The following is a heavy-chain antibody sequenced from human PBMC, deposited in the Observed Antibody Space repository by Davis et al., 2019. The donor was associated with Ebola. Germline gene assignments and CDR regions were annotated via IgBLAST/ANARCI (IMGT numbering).Heavy chain of an antibody. V-gene: IGHV6-1*01. D-gene: IGHD6-19*01. CDR3: ARDKGGGWYATGYYFDY. CDR1: GDSVSSNSAA. J-gene: IGHJ4*02. Sequence: SQTLSLTCAISGDSVSSNSAAWNWIRQSPSRGLEWLGRTYYRSKWYNDYAVSVESRITINPDTSKNQFSLQLNSVTPEDTAVYYCARDKGGGWYATGYYFDYWGQGTLVTVSS. CDR2: TYYRSKWYN.